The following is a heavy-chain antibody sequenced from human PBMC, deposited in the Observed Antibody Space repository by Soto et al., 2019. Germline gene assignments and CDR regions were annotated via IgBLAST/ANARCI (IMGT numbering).Heavy chain of an antibody. CDR3: TRGGDPYKTGH. V-gene: IGHV4-59*01. CDR1: GGSISSYY. Sequence: PETLSLTCTVSGGSISSYYWSWIRQPPGKGLEWIGFIHYSGSTNYSPSLKGRVTMSVDTSKNQFSLKLTSVNTADTAIYYCTRGGDPYKTGHWGQGTLVTVSS. D-gene: IGHD2-21*01. CDR2: IHYSGST. J-gene: IGHJ4*02.